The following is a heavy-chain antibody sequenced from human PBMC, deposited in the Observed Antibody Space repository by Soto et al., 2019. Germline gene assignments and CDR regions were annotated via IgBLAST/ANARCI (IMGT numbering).Heavy chain of an antibody. CDR1: GYTFTSYG. Sequence: GASVKVSCKASGYTFTSYGISWVRQAPGQGLEWMGWISAYNGNTNYSQKFQGRVTITTDTSASTAYMELSSLRSEDTAVYYCAARYYYDSSGYPWTSGFDPWGQGTLVTVSS. J-gene: IGHJ5*02. CDR3: AARYYYDSSGYPWTSGFDP. V-gene: IGHV1-18*01. CDR2: ISAYNGNT. D-gene: IGHD3-22*01.